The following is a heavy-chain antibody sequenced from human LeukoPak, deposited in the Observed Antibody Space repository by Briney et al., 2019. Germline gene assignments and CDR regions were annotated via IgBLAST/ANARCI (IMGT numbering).Heavy chain of an antibody. Sequence: GASVKVSCKASGYTFTGYYMHWVRQAPGQGLEWMGWISAYNGNTNYAQKLQGRVTMTTDTSTSTAYMELRSLRSDDTAVYYCARGVGGDYADYWGQGTLVTVSS. CDR1: GYTFTGYY. J-gene: IGHJ4*02. CDR3: ARGVGGDYADY. CDR2: ISAYNGNT. D-gene: IGHD4-17*01. V-gene: IGHV1-18*04.